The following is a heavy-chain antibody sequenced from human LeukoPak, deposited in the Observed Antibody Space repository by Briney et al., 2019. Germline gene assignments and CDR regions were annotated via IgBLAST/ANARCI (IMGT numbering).Heavy chain of an antibody. CDR1: GYTFTGYY. J-gene: IGHJ3*02. Sequence: ASVKVSCKASGYTFTGYYMHWVRQAPGQGLEWMGWINPNSGGTNYAQKFQGRVTMTRDTSISTAYMELSRLRSDDTAVYYCASGYYYDSSSSPAFDIWGQGTMVTVSS. D-gene: IGHD3-22*01. CDR3: ASGYYYDSSSSPAFDI. V-gene: IGHV1-2*02. CDR2: INPNSGGT.